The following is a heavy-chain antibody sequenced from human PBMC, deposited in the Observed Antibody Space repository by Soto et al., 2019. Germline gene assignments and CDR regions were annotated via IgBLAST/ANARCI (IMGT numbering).Heavy chain of an antibody. CDR1: GGSFSGYY. D-gene: IGHD2-8*02. CDR3: ARDKITGLFDY. Sequence: TSETLSLTCAVYGGSFSGYYWTWIRQPPGTGLEWIGEINHSGSTNYNPSLKSRVTISVDTSKNQFSLKLTSVTATDTAVYYCARDKITGLFDYWGQGTLVTVSS. V-gene: IGHV4-34*01. J-gene: IGHJ4*02. CDR2: INHSGST.